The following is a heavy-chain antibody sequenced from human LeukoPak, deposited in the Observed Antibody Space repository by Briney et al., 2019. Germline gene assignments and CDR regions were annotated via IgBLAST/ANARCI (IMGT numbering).Heavy chain of an antibody. D-gene: IGHD6-6*01. CDR2: IIPILGTA. V-gene: IGHV1-69*05. J-gene: IGHJ5*02. Sequence: ASVKVSCKASGGTFSSYAISWVRQAPGQGLEWMGGIIPILGTANYAQKFQGRVTITTDESTSTAYMELSSLRSEDTAVYYCASDTYRYSSSSGFDPWGQGTLVTVSS. CDR1: GGTFSSYA. CDR3: ASDTYRYSSSSGFDP.